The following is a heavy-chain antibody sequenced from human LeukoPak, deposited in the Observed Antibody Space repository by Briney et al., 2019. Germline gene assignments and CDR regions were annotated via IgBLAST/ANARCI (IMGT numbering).Heavy chain of an antibody. Sequence: SETLSLTCAVSGYSISSGYYWGWIRQPPGKGLEWIGSIYHSGSTYYNPSLKSRVTISVDTSKNPFSLKLSSVTAADTAVYYCARGGGITMVRGVLVHWGQGTLVTVSS. V-gene: IGHV4-38-2*01. D-gene: IGHD3-10*01. CDR1: GYSISSGYY. CDR3: ARGGGITMVRGVLVH. J-gene: IGHJ4*02. CDR2: IYHSGST.